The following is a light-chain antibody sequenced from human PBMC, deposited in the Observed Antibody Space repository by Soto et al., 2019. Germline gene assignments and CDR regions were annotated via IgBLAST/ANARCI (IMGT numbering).Light chain of an antibody. CDR1: QSINTY. CDR2: DAS. CDR3: QQRRSWQVT. J-gene: IGKJ5*01. V-gene: IGKV3D-11*02. Sequence: ENVLTQSPATQSLSPGEGATLSCRASQSINTYLAWYQQKPGQAPRLLIYDASKRATGIPARFSGSGSGTNFTLTISSLEPEDFAVYYCQQRRSWQVTFGQGTRLEI.